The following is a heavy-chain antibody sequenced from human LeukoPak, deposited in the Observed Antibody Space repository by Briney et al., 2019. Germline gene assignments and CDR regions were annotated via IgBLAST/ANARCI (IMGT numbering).Heavy chain of an antibody. J-gene: IGHJ4*02. CDR3: AKAVPVTNDY. Sequence: TGGSLRLSCAASGFTFSSYGMHWVRQAPGKGLEWVAVISYDGSNKYYADSVKGRFTISRDNSKNTLYLQMNSLRAEDTAVYYCAKAVPVTNDYWGQGTLVTASS. D-gene: IGHD4-17*01. CDR1: GFTFSSYG. V-gene: IGHV3-30*18. CDR2: ISYDGSNK.